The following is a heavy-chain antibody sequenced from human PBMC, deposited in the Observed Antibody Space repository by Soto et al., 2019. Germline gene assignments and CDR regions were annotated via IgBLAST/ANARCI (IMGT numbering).Heavy chain of an antibody. CDR3: AISQDRGGRTTFIY. V-gene: IGHV3-9*01. J-gene: IGHJ4*02. D-gene: IGHD3-16*01. CDR2: INWKSDI. Sequence: SLRLSCSVSVFTCDDNAMHWGRQAPEKGLEWVSGINWKSDIGYADSVKGRFTISRDNAENSLYLQMNSLRAEDTALYYCAISQDRGGRTTFIYWGQGTQVTVSS. CDR1: VFTCDDNA.